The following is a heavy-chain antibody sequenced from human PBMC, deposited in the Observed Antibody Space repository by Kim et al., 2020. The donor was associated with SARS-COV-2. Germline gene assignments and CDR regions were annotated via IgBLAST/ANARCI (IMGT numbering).Heavy chain of an antibody. Sequence: GGSLRLSCAASGFTFDDYAMHWVRQAPGKGLEWVSGISWNSGSIGYADSVKGRFTISRDNAKNSLYLQMNSLRAEDTALYYCAKNHNCGGDCYSSYYYYGMDVWGQGTTVTVSS. D-gene: IGHD2-21*02. CDR3: AKNHNCGGDCYSSYYYYGMDV. J-gene: IGHJ6*02. CDR2: ISWNSGSI. V-gene: IGHV3-9*01. CDR1: GFTFDDYA.